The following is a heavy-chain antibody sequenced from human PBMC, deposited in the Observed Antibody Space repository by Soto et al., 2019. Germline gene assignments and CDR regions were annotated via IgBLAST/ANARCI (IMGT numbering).Heavy chain of an antibody. V-gene: IGHV4-39*01. D-gene: IGHD4-4*01. J-gene: IGHJ5*02. CDR2: IYYSGST. CDR3: ASYSNYVYLWFDP. CDR1: GGSISSSSYY. Sequence: PSETLSLTCTVSGGSISSSSYYWGWIRQPPGKGLEWIGSIYYSGSTYYNPSLKSRVTISVDTSKNQFSLKLSSVTAADTAVYYCASYSNYVYLWFDPWGQGTLVTVSS.